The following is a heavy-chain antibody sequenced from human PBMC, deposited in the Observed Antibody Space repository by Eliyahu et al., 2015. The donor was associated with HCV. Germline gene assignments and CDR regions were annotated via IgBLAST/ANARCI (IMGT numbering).Heavy chain of an antibody. CDR2: ISYDGSNK. CDR1: GFTFSSYA. D-gene: IGHD3-10*01. CDR3: ARDFTMVRGVIDY. V-gene: IGHV3-30*01. Sequence: QVQLVESGGGVVQPGRSLRLSCAASGFTFSSYAMHWVRQAPGKGLEWVAVISYDGSNKYYADSVKGRFTISRDNSKNTLYLQMNSLRAEDTAVYYCARDFTMVRGVIDYWGQGTLVTVSS. J-gene: IGHJ4*02.